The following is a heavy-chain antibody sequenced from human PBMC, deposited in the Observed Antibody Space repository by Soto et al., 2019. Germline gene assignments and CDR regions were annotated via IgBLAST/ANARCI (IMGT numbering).Heavy chain of an antibody. D-gene: IGHD2-2*01. V-gene: IGHV4-34*01. J-gene: IGHJ5*02. CDR3: ARDGFCTSTTCRVGNWFDP. CDR1: GGSLSGYY. CDR2: INHRGST. Sequence: SETLSLTCVVYGGSLSGYYWSWIRQSPGKGLEWIGGINHRGSTNYNPSLESRVTISVDTSKNQFSLKLPSVTAADTAMYYCARDGFCTSTTCRVGNWFDPWGLGTLVTVSS.